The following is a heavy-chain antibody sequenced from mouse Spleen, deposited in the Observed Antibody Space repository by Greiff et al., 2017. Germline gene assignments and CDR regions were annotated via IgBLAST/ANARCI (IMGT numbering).Heavy chain of an antibody. Sequence: QVQLKQPGAELVMPGASVKLSCKASGYTFTSYWMHWVKQRPGQGLEWIGEIDPSDSYTNYNQKFKGKATLTVDKSSSTAYMQLSSLTSEDSAVYYCARGDYSNPYFDYWGQGTTLTVSS. D-gene: IGHD2-5*01. CDR3: ARGDYSNPYFDY. CDR1: GYTFTSYW. CDR2: IDPSDSYT. J-gene: IGHJ2*01. V-gene: IGHV1-69*01.